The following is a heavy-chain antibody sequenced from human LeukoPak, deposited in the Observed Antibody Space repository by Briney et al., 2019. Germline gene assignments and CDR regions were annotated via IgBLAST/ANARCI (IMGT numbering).Heavy chain of an antibody. CDR3: ARLRDWFDP. CDR2: IYYSGST. J-gene: IGHJ5*02. CDR1: GGSISNHY. Sequence: PSETLSLTCTVSGGSISNHYWSWIRQPPGKGLEWIGYIYYSGSTNYNPSLKSQVTMSVDTSKNQFSLKLSSVTAADTAVYYCARLRDWFDPWGQGTLVTVSS. V-gene: IGHV4-59*11.